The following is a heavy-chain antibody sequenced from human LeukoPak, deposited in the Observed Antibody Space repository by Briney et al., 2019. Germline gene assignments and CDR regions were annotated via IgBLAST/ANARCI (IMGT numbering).Heavy chain of an antibody. CDR1: GYSISSGYH. CDR2: IYQSGST. CDR3: ARSEMDDYSRY. J-gene: IGHJ4*02. Sequence: SETLSLTCTVSGYSISSGYHWAWFRQTPGKGLEWIGSIYQSGSTYDNLSLKSRVTLSVDTSKNQFSLKMKAVTAADTAVYYCARSEMDDYSRYWGQGTRVIVSS. D-gene: IGHD3-16*01. V-gene: IGHV4-38-2*02.